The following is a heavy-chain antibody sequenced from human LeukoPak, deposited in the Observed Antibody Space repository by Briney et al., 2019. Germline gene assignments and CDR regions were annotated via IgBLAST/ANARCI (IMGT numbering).Heavy chain of an antibody. Sequence: SQTLSLTCTVSGGSISSGGYYWSWIRQHPGKGLEWIGYIYYSGSTYYNPSLKSRVTISVDTSKNQFSLKLSSVTAADTAVYYCAREGSTMKGFDSWGQGTLVAVSS. CDR3: AREGSTMKGFDS. CDR1: GGSISSGGYY. V-gene: IGHV4-31*03. D-gene: IGHD5/OR15-5a*01. J-gene: IGHJ5*01. CDR2: IYYSGST.